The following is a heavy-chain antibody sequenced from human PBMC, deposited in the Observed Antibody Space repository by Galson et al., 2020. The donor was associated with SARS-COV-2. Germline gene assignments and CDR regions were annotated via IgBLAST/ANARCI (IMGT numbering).Heavy chain of an antibody. CDR1: GGSFSGYY. CDR2: INHSGST. V-gene: IGHV4-34*01. CDR3: ARQLIVGATTAAFDI. Sequence: SETLSLTCAVYGGSFSGYYWSWIRQPPGKGLEWIGEINHSGSTNYNPSLKSRVTISVDTSKNQFSLKLSSVTAADTAVYYCARQLIVGATTAAFDIWGQGTMVTVSS. D-gene: IGHD1-26*01. J-gene: IGHJ3*02.